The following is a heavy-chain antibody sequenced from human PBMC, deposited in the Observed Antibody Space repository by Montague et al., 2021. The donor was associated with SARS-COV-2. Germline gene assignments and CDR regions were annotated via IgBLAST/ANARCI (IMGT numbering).Heavy chain of an antibody. Sequence: SETLSLTCTVSGGSISSYYWSWIRQPPGKGLEWIGYSYYSGSSNYNPSLKSRGTISVDTSKNQFSLKLSSVTATDTAVYYCARGVSYYDFWSVYDHGMDVWGQGTTVTVSS. D-gene: IGHD3-3*01. CDR3: ARGVSYYDFWSVYDHGMDV. V-gene: IGHV4-59*01. CDR2: SYYSGSS. J-gene: IGHJ6*02. CDR1: GGSISSYY.